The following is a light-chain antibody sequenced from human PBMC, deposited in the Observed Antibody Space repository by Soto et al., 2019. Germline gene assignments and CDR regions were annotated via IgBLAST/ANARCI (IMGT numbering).Light chain of an antibody. J-gene: IGKJ4*01. Sequence: EIVLTQSPATLSLSPGERATLSCRASQSIDSYLAWYQQKPGQAPRLLIYDASNRATGIPARFSGSGSGADFTLTISSLEPEDFAIYYCQQRSKWPLTFGGGTKVDIK. CDR2: DAS. CDR3: QQRSKWPLT. CDR1: QSIDSY. V-gene: IGKV3-11*01.